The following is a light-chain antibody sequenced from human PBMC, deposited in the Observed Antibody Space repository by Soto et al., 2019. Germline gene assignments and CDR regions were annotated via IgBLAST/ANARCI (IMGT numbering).Light chain of an antibody. CDR1: TGSVTSGHY. Sequence: QAVVTQESSLAVSPGGTVTLTCGSSTGSVTSGHYPYWFQKKPGQAPRTLLYDTNNKHSWTPARFSGSLLGGKAALTLSGAQPQDEADYYCMISFGSARILGGGTKLTVL. CDR2: DTN. V-gene: IGLV7-46*01. CDR3: MISFGSARI. J-gene: IGLJ2*01.